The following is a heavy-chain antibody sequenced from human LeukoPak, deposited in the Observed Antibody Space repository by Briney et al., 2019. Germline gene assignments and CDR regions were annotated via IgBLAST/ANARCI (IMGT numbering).Heavy chain of an antibody. J-gene: IGHJ4*02. CDR2: TSVRSNYI. CDR3: VRLRRNSDTSGFYYYYDF. Sequence: PGGSLRLSCVASGYTFSSYSIDWVRQAPGKRLEWVSSTSVRSNYIYYADSVRGRFSISRDDARDSLYLQMNSLRAEDTAVYYCVRLRRNSDTSGFYYYYDFWGQGTLVTVSS. CDR1: GYTFSSYS. V-gene: IGHV3-21*01. D-gene: IGHD3-22*01.